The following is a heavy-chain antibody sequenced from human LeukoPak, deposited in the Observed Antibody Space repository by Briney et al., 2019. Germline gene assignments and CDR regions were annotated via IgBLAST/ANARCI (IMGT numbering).Heavy chain of an antibody. CDR3: AREGGFFRPLDY. J-gene: IGHJ4*02. CDR1: GGSVTSTNW. Sequence: PSGTLSLTCGVSGGSVTSTNWWTWVRQPPGKGLEWIGEVRLDGKTNYNPSLESRLTISVDLSENHISLRLTSVPAADTAVYYCAREGGFFRPLDYSGQGTLVTVSS. CDR2: VRLDGKT. D-gene: IGHD3-3*01. V-gene: IGHV4-4*02.